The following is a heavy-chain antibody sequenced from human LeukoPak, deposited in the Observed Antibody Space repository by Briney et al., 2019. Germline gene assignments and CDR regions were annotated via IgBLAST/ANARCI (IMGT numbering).Heavy chain of an antibody. J-gene: IGHJ3*02. Sequence: GGSLRLSCAASGRTFTEHYMHWIRQAPGKGLEWVSFIGGTAGNTYYADSVKGRFTISRDNAKNSLYLQMNSLRAEDTAVCYCAREWSAFDIWGQGTMVTVSS. CDR2: IGGTAGNT. CDR3: AREWSAFDI. D-gene: IGHD2-8*01. CDR1: GRTFTEHY. V-gene: IGHV3-11*04.